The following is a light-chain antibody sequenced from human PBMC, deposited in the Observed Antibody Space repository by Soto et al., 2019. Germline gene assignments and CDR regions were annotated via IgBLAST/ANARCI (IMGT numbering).Light chain of an antibody. CDR1: QSVSSSF. Sequence: EIVLTQSPGTLSLSPGERATLSCRASQSVSSSFLAWYQQKPGQPPRLLIYGTSSRATGIPERFSGSGSGTDFTLTISRLEPEDFAVYYCQHYCSSWTFGRGTKVEVK. CDR2: GTS. CDR3: QHYCSSWT. V-gene: IGKV3-20*01. J-gene: IGKJ1*01.